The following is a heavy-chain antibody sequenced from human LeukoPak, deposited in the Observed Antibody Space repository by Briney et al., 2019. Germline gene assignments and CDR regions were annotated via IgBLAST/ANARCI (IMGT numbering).Heavy chain of an antibody. CDR3: ERVSGRLERQCDLDF. CDR2: IDPSSYYI. CDR1: GFTISSYS. V-gene: IGHV3-21*01. Sequence: GGSLRLSCAASGFTISSYSINWVCQAPGKGLGWVSSIDPSSYYIYYGDSVKGRSAISRDNAKNSLYLQINSLRAEDTAVYYCERVSGRLERQCDLDFWGQGTLVTVSS. D-gene: IGHD1-1*01. J-gene: IGHJ4*02.